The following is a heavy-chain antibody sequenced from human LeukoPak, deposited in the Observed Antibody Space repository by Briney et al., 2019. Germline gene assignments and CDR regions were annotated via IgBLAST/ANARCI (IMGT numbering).Heavy chain of an antibody. D-gene: IGHD6-13*01. V-gene: IGHV4-34*01. J-gene: IGHJ4*02. Sequence: PSETPSLTCAVYGGSFSGYYWSWIRQPPGKGLEWIGEINHSGSTNYNPSLKSRVTISVDTSKNQFSLKLSSVTAADTAVYYCARIGYLLDYWGQGTLVTVSS. CDR2: INHSGST. CDR1: GGSFSGYY. CDR3: ARIGYLLDY.